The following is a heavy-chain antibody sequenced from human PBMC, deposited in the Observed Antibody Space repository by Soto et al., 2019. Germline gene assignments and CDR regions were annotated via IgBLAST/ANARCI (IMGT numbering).Heavy chain of an antibody. CDR3: VRVFGSIDY. J-gene: IGHJ4*02. D-gene: IGHD3-10*02. Sequence: EALVKVSCKSSGYTFTTYGISCVRQAPGQGLEWVGWMNPNSGYTDVAQKFQGRVSMTRDTSINTAYMELSSLRSEDTAVYYCVRVFGSIDYWGQGTLVTVSS. V-gene: IGHV1-8*02. CDR1: GYTFTTYG. CDR2: MNPNSGYT.